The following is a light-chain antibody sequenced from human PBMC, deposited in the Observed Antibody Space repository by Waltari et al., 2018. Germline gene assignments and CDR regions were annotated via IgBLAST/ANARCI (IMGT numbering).Light chain of an antibody. CDR3: QQYENWPLT. V-gene: IGKV3-15*01. J-gene: IGKJ4*01. CDR2: GAS. Sequence: EIVMTQSTATLSVSPGERATLSCRASQPIRSSLVWYQQKPGQAPTLLIYGASTRDTGVPARFSGSGSGTEFTLAISNLQSEDFAVYYCQQYENWPLTFGGGTKVEIK. CDR1: QPIRSS.